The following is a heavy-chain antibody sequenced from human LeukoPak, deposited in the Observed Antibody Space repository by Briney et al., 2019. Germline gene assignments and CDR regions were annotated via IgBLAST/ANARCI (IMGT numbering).Heavy chain of an antibody. CDR1: GFTFTSSA. CDR3: AADNLEGGFPSSDY. V-gene: IGHV1-58*01. J-gene: IGHJ4*02. CDR2: VVVGSGNT. D-gene: IGHD3-16*01. Sequence: GASVKVSCKASGFTFTSSAVQWVRQARGQRLEWIGWVVVGSGNTNYAQKFQERVTITRDMSTSTAYMELSSLRSEDTAVYYCAADNLEGGFPSSDYWGQGTLVTVSS.